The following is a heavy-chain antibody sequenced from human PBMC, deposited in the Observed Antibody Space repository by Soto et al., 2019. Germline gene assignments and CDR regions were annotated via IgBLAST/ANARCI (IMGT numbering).Heavy chain of an antibody. D-gene: IGHD3-3*01. Sequence: EVQLLESGGGLVQPGGSLRVSCAASGFTFINHAMTWVRQAPGKGPEWVSGITSRGGSVYYADSVKGRFTISRDNSKNTLYLDMISLSAEDTAVYYCAKDDVKSFGVVTFDSWGQGILVTVSS. J-gene: IGHJ4*02. V-gene: IGHV3-23*01. CDR1: GFTFINHA. CDR3: AKDDVKSFGVVTFDS. CDR2: ITSRGGSV.